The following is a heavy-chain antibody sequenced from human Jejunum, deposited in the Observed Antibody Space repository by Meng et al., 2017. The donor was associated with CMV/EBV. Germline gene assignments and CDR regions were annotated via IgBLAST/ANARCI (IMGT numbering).Heavy chain of an antibody. D-gene: IGHD4-17*01. CDR1: GGSFSGYY. J-gene: IGHJ5*02. Sequence: QGRLKTVGAGLLKPSETLSLTCAVYGGSFSGYYWSWIRQPPGKGLEWIGEINHSGSTNYNPSLKSRVTISVDTSKNQFSLKLSSVTAADTAVYYCARGFVKYTVTRVGNWFDPWGQGTLVTVSS. V-gene: IGHV4-34*01. CDR3: ARGFVKYTVTRVGNWFDP. CDR2: INHSGST.